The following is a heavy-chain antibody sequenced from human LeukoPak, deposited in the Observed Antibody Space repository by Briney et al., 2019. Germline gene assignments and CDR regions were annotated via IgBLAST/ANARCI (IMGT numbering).Heavy chain of an antibody. V-gene: IGHV1-2*02. CDR3: ARGSGHRPPNDY. Sequence: ASVKVSCKASGYTITGYYMHWVRQAPGQGLEWMGWINPNSGGTNYAQKFQGRVTMTRDTSISTAYMELSRLRSDDTAVYYCARGSGHRPPNDYWGQGTLVTVSS. D-gene: IGHD6-19*01. CDR2: INPNSGGT. CDR1: GYTITGYY. J-gene: IGHJ4*02.